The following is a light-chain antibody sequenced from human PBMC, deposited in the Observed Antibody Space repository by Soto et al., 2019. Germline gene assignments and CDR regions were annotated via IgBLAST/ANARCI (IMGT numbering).Light chain of an antibody. V-gene: IGKV4-1*01. CDR2: WAS. J-gene: IGKJ3*01. CDR1: QSGLYSPNNQNY. Sequence: EIVMTQSPDSLPVSLGERATINCKSSQSGLYSPNNQNYLAWYQQKPGQTPKLLIYWASTRESGVPGRFSGSGSGTDFTLTISSLQAEDVAVYYCQQYYRTPFTFGPGTKVDFK. CDR3: QQYYRTPFT.